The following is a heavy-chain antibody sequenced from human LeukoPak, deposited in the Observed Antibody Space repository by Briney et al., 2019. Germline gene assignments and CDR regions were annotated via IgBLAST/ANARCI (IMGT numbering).Heavy chain of an antibody. CDR2: ISSSSSYI. D-gene: IGHD3-22*01. CDR3: ARDQFYYDSSGSDY. V-gene: IGHV3-21*01. J-gene: IGHJ4*02. Sequence: GGSLRLSCAASGFTFSSYSMNWVRQAPGKGLEWVSSISSSSSYIYYADSVKGRFTISRDNAKNSLYLQMNSLRAVDTAVYYCARDQFYYDSSGSDYWGQGTLVTVSS. CDR1: GFTFSSYS.